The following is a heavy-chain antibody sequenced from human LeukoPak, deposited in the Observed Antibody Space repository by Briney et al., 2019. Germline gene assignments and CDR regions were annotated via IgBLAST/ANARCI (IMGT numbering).Heavy chain of an antibody. D-gene: IGHD3-10*01. V-gene: IGHV4-61*08. CDR2: IYYSGST. CDR1: GGSIRSTDYY. Sequence: SETLSLTCTVSGGSIRSTDYYWSWIRQPPGKGLEWIGYIYYSGSTNYNPSLKSRVTISVDTSKNQFSLKLSSVTAADTAVYYCAREFRRWLGGYYYYYMDVWGKGTTVTVSS. CDR3: AREFRRWLGGYYYYYMDV. J-gene: IGHJ6*03.